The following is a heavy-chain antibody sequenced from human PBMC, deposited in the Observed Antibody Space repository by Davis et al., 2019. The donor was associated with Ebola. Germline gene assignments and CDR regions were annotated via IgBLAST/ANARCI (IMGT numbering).Heavy chain of an antibody. J-gene: IGHJ6*04. Sequence: AASVKVSCKASGFTLTKYAIHWVRQAPGQRLEWMGWMNAGNGHIRYSLEVQGRLTITWDTSASTAHMELRSLRSDDTAVYYCARGTYCTNGVCPYYGMDVWGKGTTVTVSS. CDR2: MNAGNGHI. D-gene: IGHD2-8*01. CDR3: ARGTYCTNGVCPYYGMDV. CDR1: GFTLTKYA. V-gene: IGHV1-3*01.